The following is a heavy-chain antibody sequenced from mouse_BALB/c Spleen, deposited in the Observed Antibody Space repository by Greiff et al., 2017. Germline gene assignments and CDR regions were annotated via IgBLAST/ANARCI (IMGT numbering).Heavy chain of an antibody. V-gene: IGHV3-2*02. CDR3: ARWDSLLRLRAY. J-gene: IGHJ3*01. CDR1: GYSITSDYA. Sequence: VQLKESGPGLVKPSQSLSLTCTVTGYSITSDYAWNWIRQFPGNKLEWMGYISYSGSTSYNPSLKSRISITRDTSKNQFFLQLNSVTTEDTATYYCARWDSLLRLRAYWGQGTLVTVSA. CDR2: ISYSGST. D-gene: IGHD1-2*01.